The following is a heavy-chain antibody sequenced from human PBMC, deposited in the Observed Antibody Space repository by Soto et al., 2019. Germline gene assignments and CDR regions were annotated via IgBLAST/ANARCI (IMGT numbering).Heavy chain of an antibody. D-gene: IGHD1-26*01. Sequence: QLQLQESGPGLVKPSETLSLTCTVSGGSINDPSYYWGWIRQSPGKGLEWIGNFHFPGTTHYNPSLKSRATISVELSKNQFFLNLTSVTATDTAIYYCARRRAEPNFDFWGQGTLISVSP. CDR2: FHFPGTT. J-gene: IGHJ4*02. CDR3: ARRRAEPNFDF. V-gene: IGHV4-39*01. CDR1: GGSINDPSYY.